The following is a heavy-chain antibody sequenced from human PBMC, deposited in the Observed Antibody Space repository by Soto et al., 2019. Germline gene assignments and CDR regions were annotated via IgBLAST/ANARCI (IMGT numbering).Heavy chain of an antibody. CDR3: AIYAGNSVYFDY. CDR2: IYYSGST. CDR1: GGSISSGDYY. Sequence: QVQLQESGPGLVKPSQTLSLTCTVSGGSISSGDYYWSWIRQPPGKGLEWIGYIYYSGSTYYNPSLKSRVXXXVXXSKNQFSLKLSSVTAADTAVYYCAIYAGNSVYFDYWGQGTLVTVSS. J-gene: IGHJ4*02. V-gene: IGHV4-30-4*01. D-gene: IGHD6-13*01.